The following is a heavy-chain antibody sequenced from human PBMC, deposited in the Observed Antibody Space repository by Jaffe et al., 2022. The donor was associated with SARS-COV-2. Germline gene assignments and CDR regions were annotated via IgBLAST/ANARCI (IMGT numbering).Heavy chain of an antibody. CDR1: GFTFSSYS. D-gene: IGHD3-10*01. CDR2: ISSSSSYI. J-gene: IGHJ4*02. V-gene: IGHV3-21*01. Sequence: EVQLVESGGGLVKPGGSLRLSCAASGFTFSSYSMNWVRQAPGKGLEWVSSISSSSSYIYYADSVKGRFTISRDNAKNSLYLQMNSLRAEDTAVYYCARDSFGGGSDQDYWGQGTLVTVSS. CDR3: ARDSFGGGSDQDY.